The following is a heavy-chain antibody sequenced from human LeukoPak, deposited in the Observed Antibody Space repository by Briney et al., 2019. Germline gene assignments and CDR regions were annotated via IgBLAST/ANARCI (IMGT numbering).Heavy chain of an antibody. Sequence: SETLSLTCTVSGGSISSYYWGWIRQPPGKGLEWIGSIYYSGSTYYNPSLKSRVTISVDTSKNQLSLKLSSVTAADTAVYYCARDGQGGAPIDYWGQGTLVTVSS. V-gene: IGHV4-39*07. CDR2: IYYSGST. CDR1: GGSISSYY. CDR3: ARDGQGGAPIDY. D-gene: IGHD3-16*01. J-gene: IGHJ4*02.